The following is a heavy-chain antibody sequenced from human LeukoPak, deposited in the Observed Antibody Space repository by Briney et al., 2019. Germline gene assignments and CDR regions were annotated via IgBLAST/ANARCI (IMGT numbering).Heavy chain of an antibody. Sequence: PSETLSLTCTVSGGSISSYYWSGIRQPPGKGLEWIGYIYYSGSTYYNPSLKSRVTISVDTSKNQFSLKLSSVTAADTAVYYCAIQLQYSSLPPDRFDPWGQGTLVTVSS. J-gene: IGHJ5*02. CDR3: AIQLQYSSLPPDRFDP. V-gene: IGHV4-59*04. D-gene: IGHD6-6*01. CDR1: GGSISSYY. CDR2: IYYSGST.